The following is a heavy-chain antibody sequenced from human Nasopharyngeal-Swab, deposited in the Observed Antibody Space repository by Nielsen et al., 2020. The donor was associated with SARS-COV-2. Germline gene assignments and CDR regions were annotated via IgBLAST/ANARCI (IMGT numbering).Heavy chain of an antibody. D-gene: IGHD6-13*01. CDR3: ARMDFIASRDY. CDR2: IYSRGET. Sequence: GESLKISCEVSGFSVSYNYMSWVRQAPGKGLEWVAVIYSRGETHYTASVRGRFTIPIDNSKNMVNLQLNSLRAEDTAVYYCARMDFIASRDYWGQGTLVTVSS. J-gene: IGHJ4*02. CDR1: GFSVSYNY. V-gene: IGHV3-53*01.